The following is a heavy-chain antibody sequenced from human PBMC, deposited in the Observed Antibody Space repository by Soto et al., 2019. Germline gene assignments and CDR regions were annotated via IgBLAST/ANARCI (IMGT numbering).Heavy chain of an antibody. J-gene: IGHJ4*02. Sequence: QITLKESGPTLVKPTQTLTLTCTFSAFSLSTSGVGVGWIRQPPGKALEWLTFIYWDDDKRYSPSLKSRLTFTKDTSKNQVVLTMTNMDPVDTATYYCARLVAAGITYYFDSWGQGTLVTVSS. V-gene: IGHV2-5*02. D-gene: IGHD2-21*01. CDR3: ARLVAAGITYYFDS. CDR1: AFSLSTSGVG. CDR2: IYWDDDK.